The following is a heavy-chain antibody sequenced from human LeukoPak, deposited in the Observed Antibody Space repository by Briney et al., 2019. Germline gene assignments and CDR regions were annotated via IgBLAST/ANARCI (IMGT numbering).Heavy chain of an antibody. J-gene: IGHJ4*02. CDR3: ARDRGGYYYKPFDY. V-gene: IGHV7-4-1*02. CDR2: INTNTGNP. CDR1: GGTFSSHA. D-gene: IGHD3-22*01. Sequence: ASVKVSCKASGGTFSSHAISWVRLAPGQGLEWMGWINTNTGNPTYAQGFTGRFVFSLDTSVSTAYLQISSLKAEDTAVYYCARDRGGYYYKPFDYWGQGTLVTVSS.